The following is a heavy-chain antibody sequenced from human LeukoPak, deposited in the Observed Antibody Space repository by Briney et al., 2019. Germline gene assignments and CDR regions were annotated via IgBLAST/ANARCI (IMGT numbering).Heavy chain of an antibody. Sequence: GGSLRLSCAASGFTFSSYGMHWVRQARGKGLEWVAVIWYDGSNKYYADSVKGRFTISRDNSKNTLYLQMNSLRAEDTAVYYCARPTSYDYVWGSYRLDYWGQGTLVTVSS. D-gene: IGHD3-16*02. CDR3: ARPTSYDYVWGSYRLDY. CDR2: IWYDGSNK. CDR1: GFTFSSYG. V-gene: IGHV3-33*01. J-gene: IGHJ4*02.